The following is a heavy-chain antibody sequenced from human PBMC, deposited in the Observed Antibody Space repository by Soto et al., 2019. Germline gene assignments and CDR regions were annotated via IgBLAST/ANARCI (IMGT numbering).Heavy chain of an antibody. J-gene: IGHJ6*02. CDR2: ISGSGGST. CDR3: AKDLERVVLLWFGETYYYYGMDV. CDR1: GFTFSSYA. V-gene: IGHV3-23*01. D-gene: IGHD3-10*01. Sequence: GGSLRLSCAASGFTFSSYAMSWVRQAPGKGLEWVSAISGSGGSTYYADSVKGRFTIPRDNSKNTLYLQMNSLRAEDTAVYYCAKDLERVVLLWFGETYYYYGMDVWGQGTTVTVSS.